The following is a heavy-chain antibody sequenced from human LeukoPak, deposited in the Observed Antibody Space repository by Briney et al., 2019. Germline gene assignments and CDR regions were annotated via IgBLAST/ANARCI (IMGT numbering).Heavy chain of an antibody. V-gene: IGHV4-59*01. J-gene: IGHJ5*02. CDR3: AXGSRSVTTWDWFDP. CDR2: IYYSGST. Sequence: SETLSLTCTVSGGSISSYYWSWIRQPPGKGLEWIWYIYYSGSTNYNPSLKSRVTISVDTSKNQFSLKLSSVTAADTAGYYYAXGSRSVTTWDWFDPWGQGTLVTVSS. D-gene: IGHD4-17*01. CDR1: GGSISSYY.